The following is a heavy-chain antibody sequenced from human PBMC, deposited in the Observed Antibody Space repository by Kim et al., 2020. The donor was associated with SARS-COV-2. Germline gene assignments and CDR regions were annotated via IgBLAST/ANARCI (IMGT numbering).Heavy chain of an antibody. CDR3: PKDGGIVVAPYGMDV. D-gene: IGHD3-22*01. Sequence: DSVKSRFTISRDSSKNSLYLQMNSLRTEDTALYYCPKDGGIVVAPYGMDVWGPGTTVTVSS. J-gene: IGHJ6*02. V-gene: IGHV3-43*01.